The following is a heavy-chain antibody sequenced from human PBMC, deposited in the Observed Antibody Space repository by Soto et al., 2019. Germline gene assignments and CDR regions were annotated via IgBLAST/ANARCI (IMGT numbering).Heavy chain of an antibody. Sequence: SETLSLTCPVSGCSIRNGGYYFSWIRQHPGKGLEWIGYISYSGNTFYNPSLESRVTISLATSKSQFSLKLSSVTAADTAVYFCARDKADGEGSYWGGFYYYGMDVWGQGTTVTVSS. D-gene: IGHD3-10*01. CDR1: GCSIRNGGYY. V-gene: IGHV4-31*03. J-gene: IGHJ6*02. CDR3: ARDKADGEGSYWGGFYYYGMDV. CDR2: ISYSGNT.